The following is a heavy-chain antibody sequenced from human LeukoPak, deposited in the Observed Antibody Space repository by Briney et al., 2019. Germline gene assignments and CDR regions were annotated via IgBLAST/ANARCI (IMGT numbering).Heavy chain of an antibody. CDR2: MNPNSGNT. CDR3: ARGGQYYYDSSGYYPTPFDY. Sequence: ASVKVSCKASGYTFTSYDINWVRQATGQGLEWMGWMNPNSGNTGYAQKFQGRVTMTRDTSISTAYMELSRLRSDDTAVYYCARGGQYYYDSSGYYPTPFDYWGQGTLVTVSS. J-gene: IGHJ4*02. V-gene: IGHV1-8*01. D-gene: IGHD3-22*01. CDR1: GYTFTSYD.